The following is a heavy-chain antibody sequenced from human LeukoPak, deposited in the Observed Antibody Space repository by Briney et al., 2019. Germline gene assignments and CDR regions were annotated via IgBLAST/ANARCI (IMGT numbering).Heavy chain of an antibody. CDR1: GFTFSSYA. V-gene: IGHV3-64*01. Sequence: GGSLRLSWAASGFTFSSYAMRWVRPPPRKGMEYVSAISSNGGSTNHANSVKGTFTISRDNSKHTLYLQMGSLRAEDMAVYYCARVAPARVYDYWGQGTLVTVSS. J-gene: IGHJ4*02. CDR2: ISSNGGST. CDR3: ARVAPARVYDY.